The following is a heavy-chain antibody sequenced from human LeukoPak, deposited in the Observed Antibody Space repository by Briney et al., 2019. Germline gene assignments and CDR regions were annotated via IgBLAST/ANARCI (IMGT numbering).Heavy chain of an antibody. Sequence: GGSLRLSCAASGFTFSSYSMNWVRQAPGKGLEWVSSISSSSYIYYADSVKGRFTISRDNAKNSLYLQMNSLRAEDTAVYYCARDGYYYGSGSSWGQGTLVTVSS. J-gene: IGHJ5*02. CDR3: ARDGYYYGSGSS. D-gene: IGHD3-10*01. CDR1: GFTFSSYS. CDR2: ISSSSYI. V-gene: IGHV3-21*01.